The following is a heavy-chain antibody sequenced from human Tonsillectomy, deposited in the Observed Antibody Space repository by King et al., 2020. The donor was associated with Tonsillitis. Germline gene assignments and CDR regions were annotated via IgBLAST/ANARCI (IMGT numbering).Heavy chain of an antibody. CDR1: GFTFSSYA. J-gene: IGHJ5*02. Sequence: VQLLESGGGLVQPGGSLRLSCAASGFTFSSYAMSWVRQAPGKGLEWVSGISGVDGSTNYVDSVKGRFTISRDNSKDTLYLQMDSLRAEDTAVYYCARAGDYGDYDCFDPWGQGTLVTVSS. CDR3: ARAGDYGDYDCFDP. CDR2: ISGVDGST. V-gene: IGHV3-23*01. D-gene: IGHD4-17*01.